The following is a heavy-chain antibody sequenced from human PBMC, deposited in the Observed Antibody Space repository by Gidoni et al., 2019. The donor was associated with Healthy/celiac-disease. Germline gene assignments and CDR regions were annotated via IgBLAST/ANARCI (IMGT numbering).Heavy chain of an antibody. D-gene: IGHD2-2*01. V-gene: IGHV3-23*01. CDR2: ISGSGGST. CDR3: AKDALFREVTYAYFDY. Sequence: EVQLLESGGGLVQPGGSLRLSCAASGFTFSSYAMSWVRQAPGKGLEWVSAISGSGGSTYYADSVKGRFTISRDNSKNTLYLQMNSLRAEDTAVYYCAKDALFREVTYAYFDYWGQGTLVTVSS. CDR1: GFTFSSYA. J-gene: IGHJ4*02.